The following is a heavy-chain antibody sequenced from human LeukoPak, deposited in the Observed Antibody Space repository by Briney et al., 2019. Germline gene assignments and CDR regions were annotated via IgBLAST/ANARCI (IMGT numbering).Heavy chain of an antibody. CDR1: GGSISSGGYY. J-gene: IGHJ4*02. V-gene: IGHV4-61*08. Sequence: PSQTLSLTCTVSGGSISSGGYYWSWIRQPPGKGLEWIGYIYYSGSTNYNPSLKSRVTISVDTSKNQFSLKLSSVTAADTAVYYCARHMYSSGWYAGWGYFDYWGQGTLVTVSS. CDR2: IYYSGST. CDR3: ARHMYSSGWYAGWGYFDY. D-gene: IGHD6-19*01.